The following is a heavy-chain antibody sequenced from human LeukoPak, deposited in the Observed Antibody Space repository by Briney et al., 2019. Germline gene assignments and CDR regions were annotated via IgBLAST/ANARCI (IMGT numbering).Heavy chain of an antibody. Sequence: KPPETLSLTCAVSGGSISAYYWSWIRQPAGKGLEWIGRIYTSGSTNYNPSLKSRVTMSLDTSKNQFSLKLSSVTAADTAVYYCARGIYCSSTTCYYYYYYMDVWGKGTTVTVSS. CDR2: IYTSGST. V-gene: IGHV4-4*07. CDR3: ARGIYCSSTTCYYYYYYMDV. D-gene: IGHD2-2*01. CDR1: GGSISAYY. J-gene: IGHJ6*03.